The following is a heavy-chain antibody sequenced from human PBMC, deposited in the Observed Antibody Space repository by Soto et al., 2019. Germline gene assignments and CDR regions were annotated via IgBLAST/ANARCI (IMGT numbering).Heavy chain of an antibody. V-gene: IGHV4-39*01. Sequence: QLQLQESGPGLVKPSETLSLTCTVSGGSISSSSYYWGWIRHPPGKGLEWIGSIYYSGRTYYNPSLKSRVTITVDTSNIEFSLKLSSETAEDTAVYYCARQPIDAFDIWGQGTMVTFSS. CDR1: GGSISSSSYY. CDR3: ARQPIDAFDI. CDR2: IYYSGRT. J-gene: IGHJ3*02.